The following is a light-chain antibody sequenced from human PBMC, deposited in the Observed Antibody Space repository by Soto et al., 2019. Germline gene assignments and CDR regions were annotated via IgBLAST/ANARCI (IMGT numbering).Light chain of an antibody. Sequence: QSALTQPASVSGSPGQSITISCTGTSSDVGGYNYVSWYQQHPGKAPKLMIYAVSNRPSGVSNRFSGSKSGNTASLTISGLQAADEADYYCSSFTSSSTLVFGGGTKLTVL. CDR3: SSFTSSSTLV. J-gene: IGLJ2*01. V-gene: IGLV2-14*01. CDR1: SSDVGGYNY. CDR2: AVS.